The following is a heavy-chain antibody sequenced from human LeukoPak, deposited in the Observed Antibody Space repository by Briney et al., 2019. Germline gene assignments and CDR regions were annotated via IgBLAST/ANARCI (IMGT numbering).Heavy chain of an antibody. J-gene: IGHJ4*02. D-gene: IGHD4-23*01. Sequence: ASVKVFCKASGGTFSSYAINWVRQAPGQGLEWMGGIIPMFGTANYAQRFQGRVTITTDESTSTAYMELSSLRSEDTAVYYCAREGDYGGIGGYWGQGTLVTVSS. V-gene: IGHV1-69*05. CDR2: IIPMFGTA. CDR1: GGTFSSYA. CDR3: AREGDYGGIGGY.